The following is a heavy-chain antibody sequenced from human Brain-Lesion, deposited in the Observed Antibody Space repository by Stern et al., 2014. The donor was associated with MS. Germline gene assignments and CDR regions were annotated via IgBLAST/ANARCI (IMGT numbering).Heavy chain of an antibody. J-gene: IGHJ4*02. CDR3: ATLSPGAGGNYYRHFDY. Sequence: VQLVQSGAEVQKPGASVKVSCKVSGYTLTELSMHWVRQAPRKGLEWMGGFDPEDGETIYAQKFQGRVTMTEDTSTDTAYMELSSLRYEDTAVYYCATLSPGAGGNYYRHFDYWGQGTLVTVSS. V-gene: IGHV1-24*01. CDR2: FDPEDGET. D-gene: IGHD1-26*01. CDR1: GYTLTELS.